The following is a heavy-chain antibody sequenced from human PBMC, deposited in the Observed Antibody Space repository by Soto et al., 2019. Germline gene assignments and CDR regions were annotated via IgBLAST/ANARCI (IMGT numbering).Heavy chain of an antibody. CDR1: GYTLTSYD. Sequence: ASVKVSCKASGYTLTSYDINWVRQATGQGLEWMGWMNPNSGNTGYAQKFQGRVTMTRNTSISTAYMELSSLRSEDTAVYYCARVRSNYDFWSGYYENWFDPWGQGTLVTVSS. V-gene: IGHV1-8*01. D-gene: IGHD3-3*01. CDR3: ARVRSNYDFWSGYYENWFDP. J-gene: IGHJ5*02. CDR2: MNPNSGNT.